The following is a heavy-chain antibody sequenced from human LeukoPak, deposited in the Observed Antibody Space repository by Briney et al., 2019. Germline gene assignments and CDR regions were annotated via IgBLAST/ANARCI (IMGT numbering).Heavy chain of an antibody. Sequence: SETLSLTCTVSGGSINSYYWSWIRQPPGKRLEWIGFIYSSGSTDYNPSLESRVTIPLDTSKNQFSLKMTSVTAADTAVYYCARGRDGSSPWYFDYWGQGTLVTVSS. D-gene: IGHD5-24*01. CDR3: ARGRDGSSPWYFDY. CDR1: GGSINSYY. CDR2: IYSSGST. V-gene: IGHV4-59*01. J-gene: IGHJ4*02.